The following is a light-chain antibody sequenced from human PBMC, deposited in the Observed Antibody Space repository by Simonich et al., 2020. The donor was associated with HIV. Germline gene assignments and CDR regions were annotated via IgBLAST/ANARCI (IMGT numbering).Light chain of an antibody. J-gene: IGKJ2*01. CDR3: QQYYDTPYT. CDR2: WAS. CDR1: PSVLYSSNNKNY. Sequence: DIVMTQSPDSLAVSLGERATINCKSSPSVLYSSNNKNYLAWYQQKPGQPPKRLIYWASTRESGVPDRFSGSGSGPDFTLTISSLQAEDVAVYYCQQYYDTPYTFGQGTKLEIK. V-gene: IGKV4-1*01.